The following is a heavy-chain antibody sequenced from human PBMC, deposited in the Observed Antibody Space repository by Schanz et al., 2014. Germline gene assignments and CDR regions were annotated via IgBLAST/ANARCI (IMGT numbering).Heavy chain of an antibody. CDR1: GFTFSGYG. J-gene: IGHJ4*02. Sequence: QVQLVESGGGVVQPGRSLRLSCAASGFTFSGYGMHWVRQAPGKGLEWVAIISYDGSHKDYADSVKDRFTISRDNAKNSLYLQMNSLRAEDTAVYYCARDYAGFDCWGQGTLVTVSS. D-gene: IGHD3-16*01. CDR3: ARDYAGFDC. CDR2: ISYDGSHK. V-gene: IGHV3-30*03.